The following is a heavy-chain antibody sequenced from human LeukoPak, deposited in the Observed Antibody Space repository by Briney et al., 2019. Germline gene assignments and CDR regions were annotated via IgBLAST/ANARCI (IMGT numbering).Heavy chain of an antibody. J-gene: IGHJ4*02. CDR2: IYYSGST. V-gene: IGHV4-39*07. Sequence: SETLSLTCTVSGGSISSSSYYWGWIRQPPGKGLEWIGSIYYSGSTYYNPSLKSRVTISVDTSKNQFSLKLSSVTAADTAVYYCARDDGNSDYFDYWGQGTLVTVSS. D-gene: IGHD4-23*01. CDR1: GGSISSSSYY. CDR3: ARDDGNSDYFDY.